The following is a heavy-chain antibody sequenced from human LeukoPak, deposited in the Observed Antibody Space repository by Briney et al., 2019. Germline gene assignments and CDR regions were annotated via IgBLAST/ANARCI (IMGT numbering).Heavy chain of an antibody. CDR2: IIPIFGTA. CDR1: GGTFSSYA. CDR3: ARSLGADSSGYYPYGYFDY. V-gene: IGHV1-69*01. J-gene: IGHJ4*02. Sequence: SVKASCKASGGTFSSYAISWVRQAPGQGLEWMGGIIPIFGTANYAQKFQGRVTITADESTSTAYMELSSLRSEDTAVYYCARSLGADSSGYYPYGYFDYWGQGTLVTVSS. D-gene: IGHD3-22*01.